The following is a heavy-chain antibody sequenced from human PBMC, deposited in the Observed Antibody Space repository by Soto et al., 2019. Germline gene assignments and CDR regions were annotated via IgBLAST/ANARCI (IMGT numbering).Heavy chain of an antibody. V-gene: IGHV1-18*01. Sequence: QVQVVPSGDEVKKPGASVKVSCKASGYTFTNYGFSWVRQAPGQGLEWMGWISGYNGNTKYAEKFQGRVTMTTDTSTSTAHMELRSLRSHDTAVYYWARQGNAPNYYYGMDFWGQGTPVTVSS. D-gene: IGHD2-8*01. CDR3: ARQGNAPNYYYGMDF. J-gene: IGHJ6*02. CDR1: GYTFTNYG. CDR2: ISGYNGNT.